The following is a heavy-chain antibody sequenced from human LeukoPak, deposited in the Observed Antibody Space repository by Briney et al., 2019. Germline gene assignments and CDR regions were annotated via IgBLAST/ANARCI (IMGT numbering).Heavy chain of an antibody. CDR2: ISYDGSNK. Sequence: PGRSLRLSCAVSGFTFSNHAMHWVRRAPGKGLEWVAVISYDGSNKYYEESVKGRFTISRDNSKNTLYLQMNSLRPEDTAVYYCARQDGRGFDRWGQGTPVTVSS. J-gene: IGHJ4*02. CDR1: GFTFSNHA. CDR3: ARQDGRGFDR. D-gene: IGHD2-15*01. V-gene: IGHV3-30*04.